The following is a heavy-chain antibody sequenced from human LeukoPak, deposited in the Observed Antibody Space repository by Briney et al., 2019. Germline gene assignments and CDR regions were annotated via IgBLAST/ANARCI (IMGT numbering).Heavy chain of an antibody. CDR3: ARQTGTTVDF. J-gene: IGHJ4*02. V-gene: IGHV4-31*03. Sequence: SETLSLTRTVSGGSISSGGYYWSWIRQHPGKGLEWIGYIYYSGSTYYNPSLESRVTISADISKNQFSVKLTSVTAADTAVHYCARQTGTTVDFWGQGTLVTVSS. CDR2: IYYSGST. CDR1: GGSISSGGYY. D-gene: IGHD1-7*01.